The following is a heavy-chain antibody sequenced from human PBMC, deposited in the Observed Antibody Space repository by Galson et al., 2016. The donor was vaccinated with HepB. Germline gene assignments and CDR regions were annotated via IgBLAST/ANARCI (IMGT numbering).Heavy chain of an antibody. CDR3: ATLAATGAFDS. V-gene: IGHV3-30*03. Sequence: SLRLSCAASGFTFSNYGMHWVRQAPGKGLEWVAVMSYDGNKKYYADSGKGRFTISRDVSKNTLSLQMNSLGPADTAVYDCATLAATGAFDSWGQGTMVTASS. J-gene: IGHJ3*02. D-gene: IGHD2-15*01. CDR2: MSYDGNKK. CDR1: GFTFSNYG.